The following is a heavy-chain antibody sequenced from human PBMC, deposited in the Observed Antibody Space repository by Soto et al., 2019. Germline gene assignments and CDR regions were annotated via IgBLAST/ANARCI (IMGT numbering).Heavy chain of an antibody. V-gene: IGHV3-48*03. Sequence: SLRLSCAASGFSFSSFEMNWVRQAPGKGLEWVSYISSSSDIIYYADSVKGRFTISRDNAKNSLYLQMNSLRAEDTAVYYCAKDLGSYLSPAFDYWGLGTLVTVSS. CDR1: GFSFSSFE. CDR2: ISSSSDII. CDR3: AKDLGSYLSPAFDY. J-gene: IGHJ4*02. D-gene: IGHD1-26*01.